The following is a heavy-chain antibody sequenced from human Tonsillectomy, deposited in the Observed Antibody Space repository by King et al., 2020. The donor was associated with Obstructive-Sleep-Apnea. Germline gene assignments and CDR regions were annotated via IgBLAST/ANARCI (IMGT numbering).Heavy chain of an antibody. V-gene: IGHV4-39*07. CDR3: ARDSLGWLAYYYYGMDV. J-gene: IGHJ6*02. Sequence: LQLQESGPGLVKPSETLSLTCTVSGGSISSSSYYWGWIRQPPGKGLEWIGSIYYSGSTYYNPSLKSRVTLSVDTSKNQFSLKLSSVTAADTAVYYCARDSLGWLAYYYYGMDVWGQGTTVTVSS. CDR1: GGSISSSSYY. CDR2: IYYSGST. D-gene: IGHD3-3*01.